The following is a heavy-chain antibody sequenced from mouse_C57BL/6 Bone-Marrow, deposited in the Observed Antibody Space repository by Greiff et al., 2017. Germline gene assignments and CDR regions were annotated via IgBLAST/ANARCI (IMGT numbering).Heavy chain of an antibody. Sequence: QVQLQQSGAELVRPGASVKLSCKASGYTFTDYYINWVKQRPGQGLEWIARIYPGSGNTYYNEKFKGKATLTAETSSSTAYMQLSSLTSEDSAVYICARRRGGHYYYGSQANCVFYYAVEGWGQGTSVTVAS. D-gene: IGHD1-1*01. J-gene: IGHJ4*01. CDR2: IYPGSGNT. V-gene: IGHV1-76*01. CDR1: GYTFTDYY. CDR3: ARRRGGHYYYGSQANCVFYYAVEG.